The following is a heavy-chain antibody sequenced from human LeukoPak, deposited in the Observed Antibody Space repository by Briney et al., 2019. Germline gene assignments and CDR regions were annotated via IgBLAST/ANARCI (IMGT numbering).Heavy chain of an antibody. CDR1: GFSFSSYA. D-gene: IGHD5-24*01. CDR2: FSGSGGST. V-gene: IGHV3-23*01. J-gene: IGHJ4*02. Sequence: GGSLRLSCVASGFSFSSYAMSWVRQAPGKGLEWGSSFSGSGGSTYYADSVKGRFTISRDNSKNTLYLQMIRLRAQDTAVYYCAKSGYNRFDYWGQGTLLTVSS. CDR3: AKSGYNRFDY.